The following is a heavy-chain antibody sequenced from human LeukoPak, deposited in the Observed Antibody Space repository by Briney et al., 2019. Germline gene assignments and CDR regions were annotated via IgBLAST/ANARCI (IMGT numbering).Heavy chain of an antibody. J-gene: IGHJ4*02. D-gene: IGHD3-22*01. V-gene: IGHV5-51*01. CDR3: ARPADYYDSSGSFLGLGY. Sequence: GESLKISCKSSGYSFTSYWIGWVRQMPGKGLEWMGIIYPGDSDTRYSPPFQGQVTISADKSISTAYLQWSSLKASDTAMYYCARPADYYDSSGSFLGLGYWGQGTLVTVSS. CDR1: GYSFTSYW. CDR2: IYPGDSDT.